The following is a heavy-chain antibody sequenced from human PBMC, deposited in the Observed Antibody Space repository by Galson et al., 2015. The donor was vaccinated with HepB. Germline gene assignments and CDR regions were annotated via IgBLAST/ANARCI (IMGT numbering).Heavy chain of an antibody. J-gene: IGHJ4*02. CDR1: GFTFTGYA. CDR2: ISSSYL. CDR3: TRGFPYYNNELNDY. D-gene: IGHD3-22*01. Sequence: ALRLSCAASGFTFTGYAMNCFRQPPGRGLEWISSISSSYLYYADSVKGRFTISRDNARNSLFLQLNSLRAEDTAVYYCTRGFPYYNNELNDYWGQGTLVTVSS. V-gene: IGHV3-21*01.